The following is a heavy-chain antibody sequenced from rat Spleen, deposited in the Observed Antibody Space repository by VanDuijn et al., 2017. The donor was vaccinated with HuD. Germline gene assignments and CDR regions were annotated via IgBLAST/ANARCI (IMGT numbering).Heavy chain of an antibody. J-gene: IGHJ2*01. CDR3: TRGTYYRH. V-gene: IGHV5-7*01. Sequence: EVQLVESGGVLVQPGRSRKLSCVAAGFNSDDYWMGWVRQAPKKGLEWVAAIIYDGSNTFYRDSVKGRFTISRDIAKSTLYLQMDSLGSEDTATYYCTRGTYYRHWGQGVMVTVSS. CDR1: GFNSDDYW. CDR2: IIYDGSNT. D-gene: IGHD1-12*01.